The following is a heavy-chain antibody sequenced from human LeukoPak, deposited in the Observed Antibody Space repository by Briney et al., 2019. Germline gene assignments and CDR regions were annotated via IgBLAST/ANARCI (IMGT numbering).Heavy chain of an antibody. CDR1: GYTFTSYA. CDR2: INAGNGKT. V-gene: IGHV1-3*03. J-gene: IGHJ6*03. D-gene: IGHD5-18*01. Sequence: ASVKVSCKASGYTFTSYAMHWVRQAPGQRLEWMGWINAGNGKTKYSKEFQGRVTITRDTSASTAYMELSSLRSEDMAVYYCASNSLGQPYYYYYMDVWGKGTTVTVSS. CDR3: ASNSLGQPYYYYYMDV.